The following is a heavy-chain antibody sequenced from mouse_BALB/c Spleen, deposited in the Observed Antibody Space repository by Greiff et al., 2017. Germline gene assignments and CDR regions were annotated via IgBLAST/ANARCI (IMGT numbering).Heavy chain of an antibody. V-gene: IGHV1-63*02. CDR3: AINWAYAMDY. J-gene: IGHJ4*01. Sequence: QVQLKESGAELVRPGTSVKISCKASGYTFTNYWLGWVKQRPGHGLEWIGDIYPGGGYTNYNEKFKGKATLTADTSSSTAYMQLSSLTSEDSAVYFCAINWAYAMDYWGQGTSVTVSS. CDR1: GYTFTNYW. CDR2: IYPGGGYT. D-gene: IGHD4-1*01.